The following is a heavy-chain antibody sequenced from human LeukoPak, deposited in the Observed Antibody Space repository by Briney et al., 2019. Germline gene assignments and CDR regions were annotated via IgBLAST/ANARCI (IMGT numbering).Heavy chain of an antibody. CDR3: ARDWDYGDSYYYYMDV. D-gene: IGHD4-17*01. J-gene: IGHJ6*03. CDR2: ISSSSSTI. Sequence: GGSLRLSCAASGLTISSYSMNWVRQAPGKGLQWVSYISSSSSTIYYADSVKGRFTISRDNAKNSLYLQMNSLRAEDTAVYYCARDWDYGDSYYYYMDVWGKGTTVTVSS. V-gene: IGHV3-48*01. CDR1: GLTISSYS.